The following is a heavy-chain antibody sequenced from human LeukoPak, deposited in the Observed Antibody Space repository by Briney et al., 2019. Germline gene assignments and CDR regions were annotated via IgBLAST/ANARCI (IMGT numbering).Heavy chain of an antibody. CDR3: ARDRSQEFDP. V-gene: IGHV3-21*01. CDR2: ISSSSSYI. J-gene: IGHJ5*02. CDR1: GFTFSSYS. Sequence: GGSLRLSCAASGFTFSSYSINWVRQAPGKGLEWVSSISSSSSYIYYADSVKGRFTISRDNAKNSLYLQMNSLRAEDTAVYYCARDRSQEFDPWGQGTLVTVSS. D-gene: IGHD3-10*01.